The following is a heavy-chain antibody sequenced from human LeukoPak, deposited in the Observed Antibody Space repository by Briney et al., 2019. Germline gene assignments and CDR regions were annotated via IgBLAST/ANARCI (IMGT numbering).Heavy chain of an antibody. CDR1: GFTFNNYW. D-gene: IGHD2/OR15-2a*01. Sequence: GGSLRLSCAASGFTFNNYWMSWVRQAPGKGLEWVANIKQDGSEMYYVESVKGRFTISRDNAKNSLFLQMTSLRAEDTAVYYCARDPGRIGFDYWGQGTLVTVSS. J-gene: IGHJ4*02. CDR2: IKQDGSEM. CDR3: ARDPGRIGFDY. V-gene: IGHV3-7*03.